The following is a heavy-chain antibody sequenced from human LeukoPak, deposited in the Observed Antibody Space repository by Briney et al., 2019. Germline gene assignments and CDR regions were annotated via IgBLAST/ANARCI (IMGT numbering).Heavy chain of an antibody. Sequence: SETLSLTCAVSGGSMIIYDWSWIRQPPGKGLEWIGYIYYRGITNYNPSLKSRVTISIDTSKNQFSLKLRSVTAADTAMYYCARRPGTTGDFDYWGQGTLVTVSS. D-gene: IGHD3-9*01. V-gene: IGHV4-59*12. CDR2: IYYRGIT. J-gene: IGHJ4*02. CDR1: GGSMIIYD. CDR3: ARRPGTTGDFDY.